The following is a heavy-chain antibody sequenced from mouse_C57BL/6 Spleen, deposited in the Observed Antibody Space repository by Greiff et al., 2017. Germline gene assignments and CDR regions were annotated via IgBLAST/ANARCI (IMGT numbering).Heavy chain of an antibody. V-gene: IGHV1-81*01. CDR2: IYPRSGNT. Sequence: QVQLKQSGAELARPGASVKLSCKASGYTFTSYGISWVKQRTGQGLEWIGEIYPRSGNTYYNEKFKGKATLTADKSSSTAYMELRRLTSEDSAVYVCARWPHYDGSSYGYVDVWGRGTTVTVSS. CDR3: ARWPHYDGSSYGYVDV. D-gene: IGHD1-1*01. J-gene: IGHJ1*03. CDR1: GYTFTSYG.